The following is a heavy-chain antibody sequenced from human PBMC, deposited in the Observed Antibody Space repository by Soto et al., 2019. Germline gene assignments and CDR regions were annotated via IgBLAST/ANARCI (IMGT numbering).Heavy chain of an antibody. D-gene: IGHD3-22*01. V-gene: IGHV3-48*01. CDR3: TSLGY. CDR2: ISASSSTM. Sequence: GGSLRLSCAAYGLTFRNYSMNWVRQAPGKGLEWVSYISASSSTMYYADSVKGRFTISRDNAKNSLYLQVNSLGVEDTAVYYCTSLGYWGQGTQVTVSS. CDR1: GLTFRNYS. J-gene: IGHJ4*02.